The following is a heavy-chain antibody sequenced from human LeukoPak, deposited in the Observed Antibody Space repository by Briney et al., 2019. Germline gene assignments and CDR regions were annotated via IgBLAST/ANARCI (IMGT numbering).Heavy chain of an antibody. CDR3: ARGSDVVVPAAIGGDDY. V-gene: IGHV4-59*08. Sequence: PSETLSLTCTVSGGSINSYYWSWIRQPPGRGLEWIGSIHYSGSTSYNPSLRSRVTISVDKSKNQFSLKLSSVTAADTAVYYCARGSDVVVPAAIGGDDYWGQGTLVTVSS. J-gene: IGHJ4*02. D-gene: IGHD2-2*02. CDR1: GGSINSYY. CDR2: IHYSGST.